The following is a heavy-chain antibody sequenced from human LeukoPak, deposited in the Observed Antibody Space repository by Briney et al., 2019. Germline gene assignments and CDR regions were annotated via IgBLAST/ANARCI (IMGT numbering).Heavy chain of an antibody. CDR1: GGSISGYY. CDR2: IHYTGST. CDR3: ARLSKDTVVLPAAMAHYFDY. V-gene: IGHV4-59*08. Sequence: SETLSLTCTVSGGSISGYYWSWIRQPPGKGLQFIGYIHYTGSTNYNPSLESRVTLSVDTSKNQFSLKLRSVTAADTAVYYCARLSKDTVVLPAAMAHYFDYWGQGTLITVSS. D-gene: IGHD2-2*01. J-gene: IGHJ4*02.